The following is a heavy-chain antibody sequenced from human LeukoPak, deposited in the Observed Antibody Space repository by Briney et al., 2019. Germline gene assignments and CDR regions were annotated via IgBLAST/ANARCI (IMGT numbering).Heavy chain of an antibody. CDR3: ARVGYYDSSGYLRY. CDR2: INHSGST. V-gene: IGHV4-34*01. D-gene: IGHD3-22*01. J-gene: IGHJ4*02. Sequence: SETLSLTCAVYGGSFSGYYWSWIRQPPGKGLEWIGEINHSGSTNHNPSLKSRVTISVDTSKNQFSLKLSSVTAADTAVYYCARVGYYDSSGYLRYWGQGTLVTVSS. CDR1: GGSFSGYY.